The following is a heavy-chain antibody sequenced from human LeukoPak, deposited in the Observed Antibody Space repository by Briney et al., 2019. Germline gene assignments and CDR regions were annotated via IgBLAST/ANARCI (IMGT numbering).Heavy chain of an antibody. D-gene: IGHD3-9*01. CDR2: INPNSGGT. CDR1: GYTFTCYY. J-gene: IGHJ4*02. CDR3: AKSVDFDWLFNFDY. Sequence: GASVTVSCKASGYTFTCYYMHWVRQAPGQGLDWMGWINPNSGGTNYVQKFQGGVTMTRDTSISTAYVELSRLRSDDTAVYYCAKSVDFDWLFNFDYGGQGTLVTVS. V-gene: IGHV1-2*02.